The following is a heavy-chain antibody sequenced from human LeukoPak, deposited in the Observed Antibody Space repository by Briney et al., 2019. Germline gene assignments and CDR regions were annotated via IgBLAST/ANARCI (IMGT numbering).Heavy chain of an antibody. Sequence: ALVKVSCKASGYTFTGYYMHWVRQAPGQGLEWMGWINPNSGGTKYAQKFQGRVTMTRDTSISTAYMELSRLRSDDTAVYYCAKVENRYCSGGSCRQAYYYFDYWGQGTLVTVSS. J-gene: IGHJ4*02. V-gene: IGHV1-2*02. CDR1: GYTFTGYY. CDR3: AKVENRYCSGGSCRQAYYYFDY. D-gene: IGHD2-15*01. CDR2: INPNSGGT.